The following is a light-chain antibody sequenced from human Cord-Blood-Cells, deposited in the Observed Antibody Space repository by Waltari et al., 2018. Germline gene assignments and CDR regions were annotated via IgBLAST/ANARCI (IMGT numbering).Light chain of an antibody. Sequence: GERATLSCRSSQSVSSSYLAWYQQKPGQAPRLLIYGASSRATGIPDRFSGSGSGTDFTLTISRLEPEDFAVYYCQQYGSSPLMYTFGQGTKLEIK. CDR2: GAS. V-gene: IGKV3-20*01. J-gene: IGKJ2*01. CDR1: QSVSSSY. CDR3: QQYGSSPLMYT.